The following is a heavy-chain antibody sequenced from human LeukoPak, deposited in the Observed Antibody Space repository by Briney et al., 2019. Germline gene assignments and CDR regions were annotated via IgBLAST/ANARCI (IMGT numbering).Heavy chain of an antibody. CDR1: GGSISSNSYY. Sequence: SETLSLTCTVSGGSISSNSYYWSWIRQPPGKGLEWIGYIYYSGSTNYNPSLKSRVTISVDTSKNQFSLKLSSVTAADTAVYYCARRDSSTWYSYYFDYWGQGTLVTVSS. CDR3: ARRDSSTWYSYYFDY. V-gene: IGHV4-61*01. J-gene: IGHJ4*02. D-gene: IGHD6-13*01. CDR2: IYYSGST.